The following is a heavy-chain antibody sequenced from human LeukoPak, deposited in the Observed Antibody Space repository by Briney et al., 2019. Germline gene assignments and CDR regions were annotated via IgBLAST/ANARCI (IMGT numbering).Heavy chain of an antibody. CDR1: GGSFSGYY. CDR2: INHSGST. D-gene: IGHD5-24*01. CDR3: ARAPGRLQPFDY. J-gene: IGHJ4*02. Sequence: SETLSLTCAVYGGSFSGYYWSWIRQPPGKGLEWIGEINHSGSTNYNPSLKSRVTISVDTSKNQFSLKLSSVTAADTAVYYCARAPGRLQPFDYWGQGTLVTASS. V-gene: IGHV4-34*01.